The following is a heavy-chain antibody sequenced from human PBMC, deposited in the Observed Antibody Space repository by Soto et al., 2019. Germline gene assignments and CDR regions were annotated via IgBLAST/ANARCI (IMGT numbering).Heavy chain of an antibody. Sequence: QVTLKESGPVLVKPTETLTLRCTVSGLSITDSEMGVSWIRQPPGQPLQWLAHIDSSCEKPYRTCLKSRLAISKDTAKSQIVLTMTNMDPADTATYYCARRHLAVAVIPWFDPCGQGIPVTVSS. CDR1: GLSITDSEMG. CDR2: IDSSCEK. J-gene: IGHJ5*02. CDR3: ARRHLAVAVIPWFDP. V-gene: IGHV2-26*01. D-gene: IGHD2-21*01.